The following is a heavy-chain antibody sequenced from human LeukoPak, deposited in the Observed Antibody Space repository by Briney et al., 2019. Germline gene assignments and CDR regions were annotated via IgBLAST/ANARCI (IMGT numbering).Heavy chain of an antibody. V-gene: IGHV3-30*02. J-gene: IGHJ5*02. CDR2: IRYDGSNK. D-gene: IGHD3-22*01. CDR3: AKPHYYDTFNWFDP. Sequence: PGGSLRLSCAASGFTFSSYGMHWVRQAPGKGLEWVAFIRYDGSNKYYADSVKGRFTISRDNSKNTLYLQMNSLRAEDTAVYHCAKPHYYDTFNWFDPWGQGTLVTVSS. CDR1: GFTFSSYG.